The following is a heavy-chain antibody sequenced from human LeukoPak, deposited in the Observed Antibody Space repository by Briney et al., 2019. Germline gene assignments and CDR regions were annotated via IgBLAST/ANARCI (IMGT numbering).Heavy chain of an antibody. Sequence: QPGGSLRLSCAASGFTFSDYWMDWVRQAPGKGLEWVANINQAGSDKYYVDSVKGRFTISRDNAKNSLYLQMNSLRAEDTAVYYCGRGDPDYWGQGALVTVSS. D-gene: IGHD2-21*02. CDR1: GFTFSDYW. CDR3: GRGDPDY. J-gene: IGHJ4*02. CDR2: INQAGSDK. V-gene: IGHV3-7*01.